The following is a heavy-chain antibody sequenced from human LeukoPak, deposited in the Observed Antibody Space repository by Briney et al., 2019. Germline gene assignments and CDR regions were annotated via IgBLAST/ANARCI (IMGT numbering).Heavy chain of an antibody. D-gene: IGHD2-2*02. Sequence: SETLSLTCTVSGGSMNTYYWSWIRQPPGKGLEWIGEINHSGSTNYNPSLKSRVTISVDTSKNQFSLKLSSVTAADTALYYCARGRTCSSTSCYKGSYYYYYMDVWGKGTTVTVSS. V-gene: IGHV4-34*01. CDR1: GGSMNTYY. J-gene: IGHJ6*03. CDR3: ARGRTCSSTSCYKGSYYYYYMDV. CDR2: INHSGST.